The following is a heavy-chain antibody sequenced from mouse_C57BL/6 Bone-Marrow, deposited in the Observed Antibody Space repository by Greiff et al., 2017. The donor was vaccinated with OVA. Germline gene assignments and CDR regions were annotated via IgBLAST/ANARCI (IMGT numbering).Heavy chain of an antibody. Sequence: VNLVESGAELARPGASVKLSCKASGYTFTSYGISWVKQRTGQGLEWIGAIYPRSGNTYYNEKFKGKATLTADKSSSTAYMELRSLTSEDSAVYFCARSSDYGSSYYWGQGTTLTVSS. CDR1: GYTFTSYG. CDR2: IYPRSGNT. CDR3: ARSSDYGSSYY. D-gene: IGHD1-1*01. J-gene: IGHJ2*01. V-gene: IGHV1-81*01.